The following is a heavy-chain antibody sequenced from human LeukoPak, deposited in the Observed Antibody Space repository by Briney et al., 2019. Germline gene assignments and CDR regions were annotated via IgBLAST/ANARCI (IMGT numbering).Heavy chain of an antibody. V-gene: IGHV4-34*01. D-gene: IGHD6-13*01. CDR3: ARQSRSYGSYNWFDA. J-gene: IGHJ5*02. CDR2: INHSGST. CDR1: GGSFSGYY. Sequence: SETLSLTCVVYGGSFSGYYWSWIRQPPGKGLEWIGEINHSGSTNYNPSLKSRVIISVDTSKNQFSLKLTSVTAADTAVYYCARQSRSYGSYNWFDAWGQGTLVAVSS.